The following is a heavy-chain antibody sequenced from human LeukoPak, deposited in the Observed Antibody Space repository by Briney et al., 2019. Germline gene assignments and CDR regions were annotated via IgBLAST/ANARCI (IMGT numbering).Heavy chain of an antibody. CDR1: GFSFKNYA. J-gene: IGHJ4*02. CDR2: ISYHGSEK. V-gene: IGHV3-30*03. D-gene: IGHD4-17*01. Sequence: GGSLRLSCAASGFSFKNYAMHWVRQAPGKGLEWVSVISYHGSEKIYADSVRGRFTISRDNSKYTLFLQMSGLRPEDTAVYYCASDFNALTTFWGQGVLVTVSS. CDR3: ASDFNALTTF.